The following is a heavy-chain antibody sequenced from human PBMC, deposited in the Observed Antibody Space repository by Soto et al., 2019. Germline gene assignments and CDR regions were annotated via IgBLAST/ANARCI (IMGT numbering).Heavy chain of an antibody. CDR2: VIPMLGMA. Sequence: QVQLVQSGAEVKKPGSSVKVSCTASDGTFNSYTLSWVRQAPGQGLEWMGRVIPMLGMADFAQKFQGRVMITADKSTSTAYMVLSSLRSDDTGLYYCATNYGSGSTHFDYWGQGTLITVSS. CDR3: ATNYGSGSTHFDY. J-gene: IGHJ4*02. CDR1: DGTFNSYT. D-gene: IGHD3-10*01. V-gene: IGHV1-69*02.